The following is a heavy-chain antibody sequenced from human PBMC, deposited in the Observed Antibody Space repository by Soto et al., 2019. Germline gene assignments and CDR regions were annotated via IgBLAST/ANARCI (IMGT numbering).Heavy chain of an antibody. CDR1: RYTFTSYG. D-gene: IGHD3-9*01. V-gene: IGHV1-18*01. J-gene: IGHJ6*02. CDR3: ARVLRYFDWLDYYYGMEV. Sequence: GTSVKVSCKACRYTFTSYGICWVRQAPGQGLEWMGWISAYNGNTNYAQKLQGSVTMTTDTSTSTAYMELRSLRSDDTAVYYCARVLRYFDWLDYYYGMEVSGQGTTVTVSS. CDR2: ISAYNGNT.